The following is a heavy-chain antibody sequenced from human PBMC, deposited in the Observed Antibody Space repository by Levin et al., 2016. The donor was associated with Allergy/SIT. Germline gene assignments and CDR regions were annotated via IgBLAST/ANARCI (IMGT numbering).Heavy chain of an antibody. CDR2: INAGNANI. CDR3: ARGSQWLVPNSYNRGMDV. D-gene: IGHD6-19*01. V-gene: IGHV1-3*01. Sequence: WVRQAPGQRPEWMGWINAGNANIKYSEKFQGRVIITRDTFADTVNMELSSLRFEDTAVYYCARGSQWLVPNSYNRGMDVWGQGTTVTVSS. J-gene: IGHJ6*02.